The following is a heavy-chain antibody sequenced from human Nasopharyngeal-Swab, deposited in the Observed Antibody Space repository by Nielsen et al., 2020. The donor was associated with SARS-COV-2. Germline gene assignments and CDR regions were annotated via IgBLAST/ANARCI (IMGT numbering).Heavy chain of an antibody. D-gene: IGHD7-27*01. CDR2: FNNDGSRT. J-gene: IGHJ4*02. V-gene: IGHV3-74*01. Sequence: GGSLRLSCTLSGFTYSDSWIHWVRQAPGKGLVWVSRFNNDGSRTGYADSVKGRFTISRDNAKNTVYLQMNSLRAEDAAVYYCARDFDKTGDWGQGTLVTVSS. CDR1: GFTYSDSW. CDR3: ARDFDKTGD.